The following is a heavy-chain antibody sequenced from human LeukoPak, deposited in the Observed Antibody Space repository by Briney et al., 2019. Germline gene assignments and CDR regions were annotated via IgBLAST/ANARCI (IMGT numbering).Heavy chain of an antibody. V-gene: IGHV4-61*02. Sequence: SQTLSLTCTVSGGSISSGSYYWSWIRQPAGKGLEWIGRIYTSGSTNYNPSLKSRVTISVDTSKNQFSLKLSSVTAADTDVYYCARRYGPYAFDIWGQGTMVTVSS. D-gene: IGHD4-17*01. CDR2: IYTSGST. CDR3: ARRYGPYAFDI. J-gene: IGHJ3*02. CDR1: GGSISSGSYY.